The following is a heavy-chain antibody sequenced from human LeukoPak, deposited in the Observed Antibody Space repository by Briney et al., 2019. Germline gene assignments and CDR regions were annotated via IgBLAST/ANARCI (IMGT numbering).Heavy chain of an antibody. CDR3: ARVRPVANFDY. J-gene: IGHJ4*02. Sequence: SETLSLTCTVSGGSISSSSYYWGWIRQPPGKGLEWIGSIYYSGSTYYNPSLKSRVTISVDTSKNQFSLKLSSVTAADTAVYYCARVRPVANFDYWGQGTLVTVS. CDR2: IYYSGST. D-gene: IGHD4-11*01. CDR1: GGSISSSSYY. V-gene: IGHV4-39*07.